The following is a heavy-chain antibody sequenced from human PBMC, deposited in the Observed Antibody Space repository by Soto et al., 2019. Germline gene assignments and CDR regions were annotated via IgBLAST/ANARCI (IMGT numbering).Heavy chain of an antibody. D-gene: IGHD6-19*01. CDR1: GFTFSHYA. CDR3: GKARARSPHDF. Sequence: EVQLLESGGDLVQPGGSLRLSCAASGFTFSHYAMSWVRQAPGKGLEWVSAISGSGDSTYYADSVKGRFTISRDISKHTMYLQMNSLRAAETAVYYCGKARARSPHDFWGQGTLFTVSS. V-gene: IGHV3-23*01. CDR2: ISGSGDST. J-gene: IGHJ4*02.